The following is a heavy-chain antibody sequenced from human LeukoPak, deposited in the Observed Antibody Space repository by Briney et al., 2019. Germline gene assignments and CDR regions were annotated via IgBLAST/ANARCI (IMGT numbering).Heavy chain of an antibody. CDR1: GFTFSSYA. D-gene: IGHD2-15*01. CDR2: ISGSGGST. V-gene: IGHV3-23*01. CDR3: ATPLGYCSGGSCKSYDY. J-gene: IGHJ4*02. Sequence: GGSLRLSCAASGFTFSSYAMSWVRQAPGKWLEWVSAISGSGGSTYYADSVKGRFTISRDNTKNTLYLQMNSLRAEDTAVYYCATPLGYCSGGSCKSYDYWGQGTLVTVSS.